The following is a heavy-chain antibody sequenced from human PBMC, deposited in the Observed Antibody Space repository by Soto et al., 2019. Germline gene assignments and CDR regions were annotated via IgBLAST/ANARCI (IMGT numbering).Heavy chain of an antibody. CDR1: GASIPNYF. CDR3: ARYPSVRYNYYGLDV. J-gene: IGHJ6*02. V-gene: IGHV4-59*01. Sequence: PSETLSLTCIVSGASIPNYFWSWIRQAPGKGLEWIGHISYTGSTDYNPSLKSRSIISLDTSKNQFSLNLDSVTAADTAVYYCARYPSVRYNYYGLDVWSQGTTVT. CDR2: ISYTGST. D-gene: IGHD3-10*01.